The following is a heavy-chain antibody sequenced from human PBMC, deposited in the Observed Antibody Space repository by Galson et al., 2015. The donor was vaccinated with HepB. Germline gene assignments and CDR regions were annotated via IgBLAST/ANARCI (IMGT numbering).Heavy chain of an antibody. Sequence: SVKVSCKASGYTFTSYDINWVRQATGQGLEWMGWMNPNSGNTGYAQKFQGRVTMTRNTSISTAYMELSSLRSEDTAVYYCARVFNRRGGLSWFGEFFPNYYYYGMDVWGQGTTVTVSS. V-gene: IGHV1-8*01. CDR2: MNPNSGNT. D-gene: IGHD3-10*01. CDR1: GYTFTSYD. CDR3: ARVFNRRGGLSWFGEFFPNYYYYGMDV. J-gene: IGHJ6*02.